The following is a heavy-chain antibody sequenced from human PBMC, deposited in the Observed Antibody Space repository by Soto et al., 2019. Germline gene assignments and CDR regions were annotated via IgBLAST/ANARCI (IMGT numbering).Heavy chain of an antibody. CDR1: GGSFSDYF. J-gene: IGHJ6*02. D-gene: IGHD2-15*01. V-gene: IGHV4-34*01. CDR2: INHSGSA. CDR3: ARGPYCSGSSCYRGMDV. Sequence: SETLSLTCAVYGGSFSDYFWNWIRQRPGKGLEWKGEINHSGSANSNPSLKSRVTITLDTSKNQFSLRLTSVTAADTAVYYCARGPYCSGSSCYRGMDVWGLGTTVTVSS.